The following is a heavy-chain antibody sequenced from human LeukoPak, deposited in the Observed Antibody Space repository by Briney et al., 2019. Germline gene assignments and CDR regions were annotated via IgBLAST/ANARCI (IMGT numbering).Heavy chain of an antibody. Sequence: PGGSLRLSCAASGFAFSSYAMSWVRQPPGKGLQLVSVISRRDASTYYADSVKGRFTISRDNSKNTLYLQMNTLRAEDTAVYYCANDYRSGSFHDFWGQGTLVSVSS. J-gene: IGHJ4*02. CDR1: GFAFSSYA. CDR2: ISRRDAST. CDR3: ANDYRSGSFHDF. V-gene: IGHV3-23*01. D-gene: IGHD3-10*01.